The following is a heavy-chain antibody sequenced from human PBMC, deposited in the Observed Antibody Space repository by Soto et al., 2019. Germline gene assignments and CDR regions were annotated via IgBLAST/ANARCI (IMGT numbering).Heavy chain of an antibody. V-gene: IGHV3-48*01. CDR1: GFTFSSYS. CDR3: ARGLVVLMARPPYYGMDV. D-gene: IGHD2-8*01. J-gene: IGHJ6*02. CDR2: ISSSSSTI. Sequence: PGGSLRLSCAASGFTFSSYSMNWVRQAPGKGLEWVSYISSSSSTIYYADSVKGRFTISRDNSKNTLYLQMNSLRAEDTAVYYCARGLVVLMARPPYYGMDVWGQGTTVTVSS.